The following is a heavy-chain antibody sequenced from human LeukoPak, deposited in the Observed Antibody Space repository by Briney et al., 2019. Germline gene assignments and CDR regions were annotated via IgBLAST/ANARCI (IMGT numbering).Heavy chain of an antibody. CDR1: GGSISSSNAY. J-gene: IGHJ4*02. Sequence: SETLTLTCTVSGGSISSSNAYWGRLPQPPGKVLDWFGSIYYSKKTYYNPCLKGRVTISADTYKNQLSLTLGSVSATDTAVYYCVSPRGLSYGYFDYWGQGTLVTVSS. V-gene: IGHV4-39*01. CDR2: IYYSKKT. CDR3: VSPRGLSYGYFDY. D-gene: IGHD5-18*01.